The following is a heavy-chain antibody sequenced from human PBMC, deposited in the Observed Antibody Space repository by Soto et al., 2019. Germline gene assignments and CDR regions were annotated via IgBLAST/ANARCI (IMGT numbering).Heavy chain of an antibody. CDR3: ARDGALNIVATILYYYYMDV. J-gene: IGHJ6*03. CDR2: IWYDGSNK. CDR1: GFTFSSYG. V-gene: IGHV3-33*01. D-gene: IGHD5-12*01. Sequence: TGGSLRLSCAASGFTFSSYGMHWVRQAPGKGLEWVAVIWYDGSNKYYADSVKGRFTISRDNSKNTLYLQMNSLRAEDTAVYYCARDGALNIVATILYYYYMDVWGKGTTVTVSS.